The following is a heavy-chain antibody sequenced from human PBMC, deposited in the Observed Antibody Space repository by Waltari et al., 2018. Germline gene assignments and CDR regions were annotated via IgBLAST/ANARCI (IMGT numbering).Heavy chain of an antibody. CDR3: ARRNGCDY. V-gene: IGHV3-7*01. CDR1: GFPFSDNC. CDR2: IKQDGSEK. Sequence: EVQLVESGGGLVQPGGSLSLSCSASGFPFSDNCLPWVRQAPGKGLEWVANIKQDGSEKYYVDSVKGRFTISRDNAKNSLYLQMNSLRAEDSAVYYCARRNGCDYWGQGTLVTVSS. J-gene: IGHJ4*02. D-gene: IGHD6-19*01.